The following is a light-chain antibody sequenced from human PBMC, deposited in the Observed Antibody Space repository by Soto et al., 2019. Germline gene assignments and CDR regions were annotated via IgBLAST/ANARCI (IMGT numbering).Light chain of an antibody. V-gene: IGKV1-5*01. J-gene: IGKJ1*01. CDR2: DAS. Sequence: DIQMTQSPSTLSGSLGDRVSITCRASQDISRWLACYQQKPGKAPKVLIWDASSLQRGVPSRFSGRASGTEFTLTISSLQPDDYASYYCQSNYILPWTFGQGTKVDIK. CDR3: QSNYILPWT. CDR1: QDISRW.